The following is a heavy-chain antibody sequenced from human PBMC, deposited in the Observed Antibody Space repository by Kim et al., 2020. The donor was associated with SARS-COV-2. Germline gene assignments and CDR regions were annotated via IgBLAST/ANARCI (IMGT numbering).Heavy chain of an antibody. V-gene: IGHV4-39*07. J-gene: IGHJ5*02. CDR3: ASVARITMVRGVIITGGGYQNCFDP. CDR2: IYYSGST. D-gene: IGHD3-10*01. CDR1: GGSISSSSYY. Sequence: SETLSLTCTVSGGSISSSSYYWGWIRQPPGEGLEWIGSIYYSGSTYYNPSLKSRVTISVDTSKNQFSLKLSSVTAADTAVYYCASVARITMVRGVIITGGGYQNCFDPWGQGTLLTVSS.